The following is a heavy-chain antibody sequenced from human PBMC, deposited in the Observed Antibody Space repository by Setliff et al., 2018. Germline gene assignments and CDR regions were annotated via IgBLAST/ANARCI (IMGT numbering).Heavy chain of an antibody. CDR2: INPADSDT. CDR3: ARDSNYEGAYDY. V-gene: IGHV5-51*01. CDR1: GYTFTNYW. D-gene: IGHD4-4*01. Sequence: PGESLKISCKGSGYTFTNYWIAWVRQMPGKGLEYMGIINPADSDTTYSPSFQGQVTISADKSINTAYLQWSSLKASDTAMYYCARDSNYEGAYDYWGQGTLVTVSS. J-gene: IGHJ4*02.